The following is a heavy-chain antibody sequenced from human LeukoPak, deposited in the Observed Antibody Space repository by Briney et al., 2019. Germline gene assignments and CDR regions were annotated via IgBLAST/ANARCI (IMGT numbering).Heavy chain of an antibody. J-gene: IGHJ3*01. CDR1: GFTFSKYW. CDR2: MKQDGSEK. Sequence: PGGSLRLSCAASGFTFSKYWMNWVRQAPGKGLEWVADMKQDGSEKYYVDSVRGRFTISRDSAKNSLYLQMNSLRAEDTAVYFCARSGLFLKWTDVDAFDVWGQGTRVTVSS. D-gene: IGHD3-3*01. CDR3: ARSGLFLKWTDVDAFDV. V-gene: IGHV3-7*01.